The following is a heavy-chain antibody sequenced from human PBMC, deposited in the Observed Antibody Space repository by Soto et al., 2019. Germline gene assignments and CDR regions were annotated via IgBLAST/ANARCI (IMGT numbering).Heavy chain of an antibody. CDR2: ISYDGSNK. CDR3: ARDQAVITISGGFDY. D-gene: IGHD3-3*01. J-gene: IGHJ4*02. V-gene: IGHV3-30-3*01. CDR1: GFTFSSYA. Sequence: QVQLVESGGGVVQPGRSLRLSCAASGFTFSSYAMHWVRQAPGKGLESVAVISYDGSNKYYADSVKGRFTISRDNSKNTPYLQMNSLRAEDTAVYYCARDQAVITISGGFDYWGQGTLVTVSS.